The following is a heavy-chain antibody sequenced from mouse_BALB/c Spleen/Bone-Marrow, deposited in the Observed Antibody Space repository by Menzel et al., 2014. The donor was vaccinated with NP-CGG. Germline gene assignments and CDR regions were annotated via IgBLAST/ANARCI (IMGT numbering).Heavy chain of an antibody. CDR3: ARNLRDPFAY. CDR2: IWGGGST. J-gene: IGHJ3*01. V-gene: IGHV2-6-4*01. Sequence: VQRVESGPGLVAPSQSLSITCTVSGFSLSRYSIHWIRQPPGNGLEWLGMIWGGGSTDYNSALKSRLSISKDNSKSQVLLKMNSLQTDDTAIYYCARNLRDPFAYWGQGTLVTVSA. CDR1: GFSLSRYS.